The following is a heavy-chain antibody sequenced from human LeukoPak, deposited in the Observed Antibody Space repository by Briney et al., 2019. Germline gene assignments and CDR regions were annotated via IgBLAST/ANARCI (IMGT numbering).Heavy chain of an antibody. CDR1: GGSFSGYY. CDR3: ARNGPITMVRGVHQRRDYGMDV. Sequence: SESLSLTCAVYGGSFSGYYWSWIRQPPGKGLEWIGEINPSGSTNYNPSLKSRVNISVDTSKNQFSRKLSSETAADTAVYYGARNGPITMVRGVHQRRDYGMDVWGKGTTVTVSS. CDR2: INPSGST. V-gene: IGHV4-34*01. J-gene: IGHJ6*04. D-gene: IGHD3-10*01.